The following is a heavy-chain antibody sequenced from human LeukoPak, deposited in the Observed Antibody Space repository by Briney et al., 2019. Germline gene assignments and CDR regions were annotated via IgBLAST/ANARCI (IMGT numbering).Heavy chain of an antibody. CDR3: ARQDDSSGYYYVSAFDI. CDR1: GGSISSSSYY. Sequence: PSETLSLTCTVSGGSISSSSYYWGWIRQPPGKGLEWIGSIHYSGSTYYNPSLKSRVTISVDTSKNQFSLKLSSVTAADTAVYYCARQDDSSGYYYVSAFDIWGQWTMVTVSS. D-gene: IGHD3-22*01. CDR2: IHYSGST. J-gene: IGHJ3*02. V-gene: IGHV4-39*01.